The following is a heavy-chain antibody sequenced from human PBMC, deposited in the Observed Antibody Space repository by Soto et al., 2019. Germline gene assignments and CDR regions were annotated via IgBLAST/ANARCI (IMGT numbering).Heavy chain of an antibody. CDR1: GGSISSSSYY. V-gene: IGHV4-39*02. Sequence: SETLSLTCTVSGGSISSSSYYWGWIRQPPGKGLEWIGSIYYSGSTYYNPSLKSRVTISVDTSKNQFSLKLSSVTAADTAVYYCARDKGGQPDYWGQGTLVTVSS. CDR2: IYYSGST. J-gene: IGHJ4*02. D-gene: IGHD2-15*01. CDR3: ARDKGGQPDY.